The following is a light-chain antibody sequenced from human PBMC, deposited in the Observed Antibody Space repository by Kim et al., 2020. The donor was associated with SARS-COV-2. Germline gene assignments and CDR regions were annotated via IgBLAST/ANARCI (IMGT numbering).Light chain of an antibody. CDR2: WAS. CDR3: QQYYSPPYT. Sequence: ATINCKSSQSVLHSSNNKNYLAWYQQKPGQPPKLLIYWASTRESGVPARLSGSGSGTDFTLTISSLQAEDVAVYSCQQYYSPPYTFGQGTKLEI. V-gene: IGKV4-1*01. CDR1: QSVLHSSNNKNY. J-gene: IGKJ2*01.